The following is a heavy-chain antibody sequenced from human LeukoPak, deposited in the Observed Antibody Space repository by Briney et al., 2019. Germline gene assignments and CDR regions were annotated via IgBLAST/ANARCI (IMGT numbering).Heavy chain of an antibody. CDR1: GYTVIGFQ. CDR3: ARDLSAVVGII. CDR2: INPNNGDT. D-gene: IGHD2-2*01. Sequence: EASVKVSCKAAGYTVIGFQLHWVRQAPGQGLEWMGWINPNNGDTKYAQKFQGRVTMTRDTSISTAYMELSRLRSDDTAVYYCARDLSAVVGIIWGQGSLVTVPS. V-gene: IGHV1-2*02. J-gene: IGHJ4*02.